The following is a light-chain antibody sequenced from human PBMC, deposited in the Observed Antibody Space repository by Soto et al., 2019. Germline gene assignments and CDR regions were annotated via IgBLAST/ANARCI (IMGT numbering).Light chain of an antibody. J-gene: IGKJ5*01. CDR1: QSVSSY. Sequence: EIVLTQSPATLSLSPGERATLSCRASQSVSSYLAWYQQKPGQAPRLLIYDTSNRATGIPARFSGSGSGTDFTLTISRLEPDDFATYYCQQYNNWPPITFGQGTRLEIK. CDR3: QQYNNWPPIT. V-gene: IGKV3-11*01. CDR2: DTS.